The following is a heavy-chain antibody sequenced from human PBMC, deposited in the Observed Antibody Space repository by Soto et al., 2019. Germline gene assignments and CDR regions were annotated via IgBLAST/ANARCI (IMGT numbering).Heavy chain of an antibody. CDR1: GFTFSTYA. CDR2: VSGSAGST. CDR3: AVYGYGVSAAAY. V-gene: IGHV3-23*01. J-gene: IGHJ4*02. Sequence: GRSLRLSCAASGFTFSTYAMTWDRQAPGKGLECSSGVSGSAGSTYAADSVKGRFTISRDNVENSLYLQLNSLRPEDTAVYYCAVYGYGVSAAAYWGQGTLVTVSS. D-gene: IGHD4-17*01.